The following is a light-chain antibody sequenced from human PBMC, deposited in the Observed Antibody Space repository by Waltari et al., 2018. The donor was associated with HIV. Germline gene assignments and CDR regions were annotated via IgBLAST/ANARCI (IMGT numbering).Light chain of an antibody. CDR3: CSYAGSRIP. CDR1: SSDVGSYNL. V-gene: IGLV2-23*02. Sequence: QSALTQPASVSGSFGQSITISCPGSSSDVGSYNLFSWYQHHPGKAHKLILYEVFKRPSGVSNRFSGSKSGNTASLTVSGLQAEDEGHYYCCSYAGSRIPFGGGTKLTVL. CDR2: EVF. J-gene: IGLJ2*01.